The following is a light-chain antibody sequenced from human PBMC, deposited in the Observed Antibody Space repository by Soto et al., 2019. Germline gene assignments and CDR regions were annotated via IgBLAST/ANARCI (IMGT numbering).Light chain of an antibody. CDR2: GAS. CDR3: QQYGNSPFT. J-gene: IGKJ3*01. Sequence: IVLTQSPGTLSLSPGERATLSCRPSQSFRSSYLAWYQQKPGQAPRLLIYGASSRATGIPDRFSGSGSGTDFTLTIRRLEPEDFAVYYCQQYGNSPFTFGPGTKVDIK. V-gene: IGKV3-20*01. CDR1: QSFRSSY.